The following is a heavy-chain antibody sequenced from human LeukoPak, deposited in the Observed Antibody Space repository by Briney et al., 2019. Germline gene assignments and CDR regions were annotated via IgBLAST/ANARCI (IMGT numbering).Heavy chain of an antibody. CDR3: AKRAVTTAAYLWFDP. V-gene: IGHV4-59*08. D-gene: IGHD2-2*01. CDR2: IYSSGST. J-gene: IGHJ5*02. CDR1: GGSISSNY. Sequence: KPSETLSLTCTVSGGSISSNYWGWVRQPPGKGLEWLGYIYSSGSTTYNPSLESRLTISIDTSKNHFSLELSSVTAADTPVYYCAKRAVTTAAYLWFDPWGQGTLVTVSS.